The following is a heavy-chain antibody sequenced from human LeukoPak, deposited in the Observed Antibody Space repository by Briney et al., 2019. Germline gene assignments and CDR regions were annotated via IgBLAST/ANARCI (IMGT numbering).Heavy chain of an antibody. D-gene: IGHD2-21*02. Sequence: GGSLRLSCAASGFTFSSYAMSWVRQAPGKGLEWVSTFSGSGGSTYYADSVKGRSTISRDNSKNTLYLQMNSLRAEDTAVYYCAKDRTVTAYYSYYDMDVWGQGTTVIVS. CDR1: GFTFSSYA. V-gene: IGHV3-23*01. CDR2: FSGSGGST. CDR3: AKDRTVTAYYSYYDMDV. J-gene: IGHJ6*02.